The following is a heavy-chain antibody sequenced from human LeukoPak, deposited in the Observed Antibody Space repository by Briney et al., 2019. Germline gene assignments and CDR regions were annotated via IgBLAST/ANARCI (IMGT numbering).Heavy chain of an antibody. CDR2: ILNNGDNT. D-gene: IGHD1-26*01. CDR3: AKEGAYAALNS. CDR1: GFTFSSYA. Sequence: GGSLRLSCAASGFTFSSYAMAWVRQAPGKGLEWVSTILNNGDNTYYADSVKGRFTISRDNSKNTLYLQMSRLTAEDTAVYYCAKEGAYAALNSWGQGTLVTVSS. V-gene: IGHV3-23*01. J-gene: IGHJ5*02.